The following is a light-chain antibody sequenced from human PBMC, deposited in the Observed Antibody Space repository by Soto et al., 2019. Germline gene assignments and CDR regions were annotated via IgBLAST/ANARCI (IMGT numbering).Light chain of an antibody. CDR3: QQYVYPPIT. Sequence: EIVLSQAPGVLSQSPGERATLSCKVCQSVSSSHLAWYQRTPGQAPRLLIYAASRRATGSPDRFSGGGSGTDFTLTISRLEADDFAVYYFQQYVYPPITFGQGTRLEIK. CDR2: AAS. CDR1: QSVSSSH. V-gene: IGKV3-20*01. J-gene: IGKJ5*01.